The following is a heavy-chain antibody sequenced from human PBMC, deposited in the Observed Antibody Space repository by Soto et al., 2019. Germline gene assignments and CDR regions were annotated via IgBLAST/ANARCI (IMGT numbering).Heavy chain of an antibody. Sequence: QVQLQESGPGLVKPSQTLSLTCTVSGGSISTVDYWWSWIRQSPDMGLEWIGHIYDGGRTYNNPSLESRVIISVDTSKSEHFLTLSSVSAADTAVYSCARGPAGDKVDSWGQGTLVTVSS. D-gene: IGHD7-27*01. CDR2: IYDGGRT. V-gene: IGHV4-30-4*01. J-gene: IGHJ4*02. CDR1: GGSISTVDYW. CDR3: ARGPAGDKVDS.